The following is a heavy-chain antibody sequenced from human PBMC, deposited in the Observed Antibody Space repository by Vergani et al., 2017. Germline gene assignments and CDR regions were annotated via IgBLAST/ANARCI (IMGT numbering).Heavy chain of an antibody. CDR3: ARDNKQLRPRAFDL. CDR1: GGSFSGYY. Sequence: QVQLQQWGAGLLKPSETLSLTCAVYGGSFSGYYWSWIRQPPGKGLEWIGEINHSGSTNYNPSLKSRVSMSVDTSKNQFSLTRTSVTAADTAVYYCARDNKQLRPRAFDLWGQGTMVTVSS. V-gene: IGHV4-34*01. D-gene: IGHD4-23*01. CDR2: INHSGST. J-gene: IGHJ3*01.